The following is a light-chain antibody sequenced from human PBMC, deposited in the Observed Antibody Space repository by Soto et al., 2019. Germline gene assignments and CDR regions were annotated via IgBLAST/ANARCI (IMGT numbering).Light chain of an antibody. J-gene: IGKJ2*01. CDR3: QQYDSSPLYT. CDR1: QSVGSSH. V-gene: IGKV3-20*01. CDR2: GAS. Sequence: DIVLTQSPGTLSLSPGERATLSCRASQSVGSSHLAWYQQKPGQAPMLVIYGASNRATGIPDRFSGSGSGTDFTLTISRLEPEDFAVYYCQQYDSSPLYTFGQGTKLEIK.